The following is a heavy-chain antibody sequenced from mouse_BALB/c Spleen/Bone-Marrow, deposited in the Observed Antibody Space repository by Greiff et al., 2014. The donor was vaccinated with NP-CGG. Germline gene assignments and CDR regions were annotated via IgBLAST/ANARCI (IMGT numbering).Heavy chain of an antibody. J-gene: IGHJ4*01. CDR3: TLWCYAMDY. CDR2: INPSNGGT. CDR1: GYTFTSYC. Sequence: VNLVESGAELVKPGASVKLSCKASGYTFTSYCMCWVKQRPGQGLEWIGEINPSNGGTNFNEKFKSKATLTVDKSSSTAYMQLSSLTSEDSAVYYCTLWCYAMDYWGQGTSVTVSS. V-gene: IGHV1S81*02. D-gene: IGHD1-1*02.